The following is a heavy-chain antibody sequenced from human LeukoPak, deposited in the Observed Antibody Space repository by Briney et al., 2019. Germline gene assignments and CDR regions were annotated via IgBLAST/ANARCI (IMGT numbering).Heavy chain of an antibody. CDR3: ARVLKRRGLIVVVVPAPEILDY. D-gene: IGHD2-15*01. CDR1: GFSFSDYY. Sequence: PGGSLRLSCVVSGFSFSDYYMSWIRQAPGKGLEWVSFISSSAHTIYYADSVKGRFTISRDNAKSSLYLQMNSLRAEDTAVYYCARVLKRRGLIVVVVPAPEILDYWGQGTLVTVSS. J-gene: IGHJ4*02. CDR2: ISSSAHTI. V-gene: IGHV3-11*04.